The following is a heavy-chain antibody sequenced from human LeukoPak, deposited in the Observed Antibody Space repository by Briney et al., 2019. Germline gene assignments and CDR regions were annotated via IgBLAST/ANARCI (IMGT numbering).Heavy chain of an antibody. D-gene: IGHD3-10*01. CDR3: ARDPKGDRAFDI. CDR1: GFSLRDYD. CDR2: TVTGSGAI. V-gene: IGHV3-11*01. Sequence: KTGGSLRLSCAAFGFSLRDYDISWIRQAPGKGLEWVSHTVTGSGAIYHADSVKGRFTISRDNAKNSLSLQLNNLRAEDTALYFCARDPKGDRAFDIWGQGTMVTVSS. J-gene: IGHJ3*02.